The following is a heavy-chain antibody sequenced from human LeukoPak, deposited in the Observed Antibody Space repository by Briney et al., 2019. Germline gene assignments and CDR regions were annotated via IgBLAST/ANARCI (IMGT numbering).Heavy chain of an antibody. CDR1: GGSISSYY. CDR2: IYISGST. J-gene: IGHJ4*02. Sequence: SETLSLTCTVSGGSISSYYWSWIRQPAGKGLEWIGRIYISGSTNYNPSLKSRVTMSVDTSKNQFSLKLSYVTAADTAVYYCARDNSVEVSTMIIFDYWGQGTLVTVSS. D-gene: IGHD3-16*01. V-gene: IGHV4-4*07. CDR3: ARDNSVEVSTMIIFDY.